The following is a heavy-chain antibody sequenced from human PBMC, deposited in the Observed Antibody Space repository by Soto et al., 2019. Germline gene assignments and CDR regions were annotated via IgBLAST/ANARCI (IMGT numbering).Heavy chain of an antibody. J-gene: IGHJ6*02. CDR2: ISSSGSTI. CDR3: ARSKLRFLEWLPQDYYGMDV. Sequence: PXASLRLSCAASGFTFSDYYMSWIRQAPGKGLEWVSYISSSGSTIYYADSVKGRFTISRDNAKNSLYLQMNSLRAEDTAVYYCARSKLRFLEWLPQDYYGMDVWGQGTTVTVSS. D-gene: IGHD3-3*01. V-gene: IGHV3-11*01. CDR1: GFTFSDYY.